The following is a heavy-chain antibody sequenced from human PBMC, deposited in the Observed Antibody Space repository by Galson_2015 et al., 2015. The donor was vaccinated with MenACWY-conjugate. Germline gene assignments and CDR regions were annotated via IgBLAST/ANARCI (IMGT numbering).Heavy chain of an antibody. Sequence: PALVKPTQTLTLTCTVSGFSLSNARMGVSWTRQPPGKALEWLAHIFSNDEKSYSTSLKSRLTISKDTSKSQVVLTMTNMDPVDTATYYCARTLPHYYYGMDVWGQGTTVTVSS. CDR2: IFSNDEK. CDR1: GFSLSNARMG. J-gene: IGHJ6*02. V-gene: IGHV2-26*01. CDR3: ARTLPHYYYGMDV.